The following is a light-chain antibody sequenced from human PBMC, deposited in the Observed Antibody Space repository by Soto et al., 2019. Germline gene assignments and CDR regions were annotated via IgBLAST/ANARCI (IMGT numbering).Light chain of an antibody. Sequence: QSALTQPASVSGSPGQSITISCTGTSSDVGRYNYVSWYQQHPGKAPKLMIFEVTNRPSGVSDRFSGSKSANAASLTISGLQAEDEGDYYCSSFTSSNTWVFGGGTKLTVL. CDR1: SSDVGRYNY. CDR2: EVT. V-gene: IGLV2-14*01. J-gene: IGLJ3*02. CDR3: SSFTSSNTWV.